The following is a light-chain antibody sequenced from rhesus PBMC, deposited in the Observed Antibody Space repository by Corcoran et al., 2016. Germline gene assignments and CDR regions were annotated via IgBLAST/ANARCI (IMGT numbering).Light chain of an antibody. Sequence: EIVMTQSPANLSLSPGESAPLSCRASQSVSSNFAWYQPKLGQSPWLLINSASHRATGIPYRFSVSGSGTDFTLTISRLEPGDFGVSYCQQYNNWNTFGGWTKVELK. V-gene: IGKV3-35*01. CDR3: QQYNNWNT. J-gene: IGKJ4*01. CDR1: QSVSSN. CDR2: SAS.